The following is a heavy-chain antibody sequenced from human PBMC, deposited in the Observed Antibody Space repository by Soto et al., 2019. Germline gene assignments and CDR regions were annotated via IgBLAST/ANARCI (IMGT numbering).Heavy chain of an antibody. D-gene: IGHD3-3*01. J-gene: IGHJ4*02. Sequence: QATEQGLEWMGWMNPNSGNTGYAQKFQGRVTMTRNTSISTAYMELSSLRSEDTAVYYCARGLIYDFWSGYFPFDYWGQGTLVTVSS. CDR3: ARGLIYDFWSGYFPFDY. V-gene: IGHV1-8*01. CDR2: MNPNSGNT.